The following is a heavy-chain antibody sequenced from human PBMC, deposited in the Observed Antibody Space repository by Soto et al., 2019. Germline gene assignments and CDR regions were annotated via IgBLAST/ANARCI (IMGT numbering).Heavy chain of an antibody. V-gene: IGHV4-31*03. D-gene: IGHD1-26*01. CDR3: ARDHTLAPSVLGY. CDR1: GDSIGSGGHY. CDR2: IYYSGST. Sequence: KTSQSMSLTCSVSGDSIGSGGHYWNWIRQHPEKGLEWIGYIYYSGSTHYNPSLRSRLRISLDTSKNQFFLRLTSVTAADTARYYCARDHTLAPSVLGYWGQGIQVTVSS. J-gene: IGHJ4*02.